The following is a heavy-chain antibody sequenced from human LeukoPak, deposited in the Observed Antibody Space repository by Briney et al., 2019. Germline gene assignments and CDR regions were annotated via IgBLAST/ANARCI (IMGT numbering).Heavy chain of an antibody. CDR3: ARDKMSFGDYFDY. V-gene: IGHV3-23*01. CDR1: GFTFSSYA. Sequence: GGSLRLSCAASGFTFSSYAMSWVRQAPGKGLEWVSAISGSGGSTYYADSVKGRFTISRDNAKNSLYLQMNSLRAEDTAVYYCARDKMSFGDYFDYWGQGTLVTVSS. CDR2: ISGSGGST. J-gene: IGHJ4*02. D-gene: IGHD3-10*01.